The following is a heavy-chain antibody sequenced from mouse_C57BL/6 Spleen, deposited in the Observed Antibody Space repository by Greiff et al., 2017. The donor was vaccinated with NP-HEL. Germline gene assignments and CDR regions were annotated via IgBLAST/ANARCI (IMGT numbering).Heavy chain of an antibody. CDR3: ARGAYSNFYAMDY. D-gene: IGHD2-5*01. CDR2: INPCSGYT. V-gene: IGHV1-7*01. CDR1: GYTFTSYW. J-gene: IGHJ4*01. Sequence: QVQLQQPGAELAKPGASVKLSCKASGYTFTSYWMHWVKQRPGQGLEWIGYINPCSGYTKYNQKFKDKATLTADKSSSTAYMQLSSLTSENSAVYDCARGAYSNFYAMDYWGKGTSVTVSS.